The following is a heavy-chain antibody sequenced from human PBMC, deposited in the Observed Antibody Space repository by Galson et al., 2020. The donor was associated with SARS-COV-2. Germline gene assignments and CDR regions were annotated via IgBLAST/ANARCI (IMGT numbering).Heavy chain of an antibody. CDR3: ARALGGSYYSRFDP. CDR2: ISYDGSNK. CDR1: GFTFSSYA. V-gene: IGHV3-30*01. J-gene: IGHJ5*02. D-gene: IGHD1-26*01. Sequence: GGSLRLSCAASGFTFSSYAMHWVRQAPGKGLEWVAVISYDGSNKYYADSVKGRFTISRDNSKNTLYLQMNSLRAEDTAVYYCARALGGSYYSRFDPWGQGTLVTVSS.